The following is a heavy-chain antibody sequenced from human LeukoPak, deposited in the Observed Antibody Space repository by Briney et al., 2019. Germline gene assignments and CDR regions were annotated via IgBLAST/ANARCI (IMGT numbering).Heavy chain of an antibody. J-gene: IGHJ4*02. V-gene: IGHV3-30-3*01. CDR2: ISYDGSNK. Sequence: GGSLRLSCAASGFTFSYYAMHWVRQAPGKGLEWVAVISYDGSNKYYADSVKGRFTISRDNSKNTLYLQMNSLRAEDTAVYYCARDGSDCSGGSCYSGVWYYFDYWGQGTLVTVSS. CDR3: ARDGSDCSGGSCYSGVWYYFDY. CDR1: GFTFSYYA. D-gene: IGHD2-15*01.